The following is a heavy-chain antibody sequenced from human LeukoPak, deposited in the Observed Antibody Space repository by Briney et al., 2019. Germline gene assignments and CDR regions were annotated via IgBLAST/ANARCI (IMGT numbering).Heavy chain of an antibody. Sequence: GGSLRLSCAASGFTFSSYAMSWVRQAPGKGLEWVSAISGSGGSTYYADSVKGRFTISRDNAKNSLYLQMNSLRAEDTAVYYCARDRALRYFDWSDAFDIWGQGTMVTVSS. CDR1: GFTFSSYA. CDR2: ISGSGGST. CDR3: ARDRALRYFDWSDAFDI. V-gene: IGHV3-23*01. J-gene: IGHJ3*02. D-gene: IGHD3-9*01.